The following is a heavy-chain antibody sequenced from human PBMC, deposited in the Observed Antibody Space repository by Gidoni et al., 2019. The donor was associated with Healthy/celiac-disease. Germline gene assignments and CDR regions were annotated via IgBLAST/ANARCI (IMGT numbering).Heavy chain of an antibody. CDR3: ARDSTLGGHREFDY. CDR1: GGSIRSGGYY. Sequence: QVQLQESGPGLVKPSQTLSLTCTVSGGSIRSGGYYWSWIRQHPGKGLEWIGYIYYSGSTYYNPSLKSRVTISVDTSKNQFSLKLSSVTAADTAVYYCARDSTLGGHREFDYWGQGTLVTVSS. D-gene: IGHD2-15*01. V-gene: IGHV4-31*03. CDR2: IYYSGST. J-gene: IGHJ4*02.